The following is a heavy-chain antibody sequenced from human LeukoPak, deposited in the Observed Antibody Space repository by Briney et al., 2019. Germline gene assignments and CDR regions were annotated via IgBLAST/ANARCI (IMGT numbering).Heavy chain of an antibody. V-gene: IGHV3-7*01. Sequence: QPGGSLRPSCGASGFTFSGYWMSWVRQAPGKGLEWVANIHKDGSAKRYVDSVKGRFTISRDNAKSSLYLQMNSLRVEDTAVYYCARDRGFGADDSWGQGSLVTVSS. D-gene: IGHD3-10*01. CDR1: GFTFSGYW. CDR3: ARDRGFGADDS. CDR2: IHKDGSAK. J-gene: IGHJ4*02.